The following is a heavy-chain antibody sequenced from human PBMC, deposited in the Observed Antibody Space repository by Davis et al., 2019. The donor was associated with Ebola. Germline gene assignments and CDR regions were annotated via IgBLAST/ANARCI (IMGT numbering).Heavy chain of an antibody. J-gene: IGHJ6*02. CDR3: ARDAYGCSSTSCYYYYGMDV. D-gene: IGHD2-2*01. CDR2: ISPTSRYI. CDR1: GFTFSTYS. Sequence: GESLKISCAASGFTFSTYSMNWVRQAPGKGLEWVSSISPTSRYIYQAVSLKGRFTISRDNAKNTLYLQMNSLRAEDTAVYYCARDAYGCSSTSCYYYYGMDVWGQGTTVTVSS. V-gene: IGHV3-21*01.